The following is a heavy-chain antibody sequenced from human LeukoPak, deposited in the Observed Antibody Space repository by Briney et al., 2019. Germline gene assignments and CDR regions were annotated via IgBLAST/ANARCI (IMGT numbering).Heavy chain of an antibody. V-gene: IGHV3-30*01. Sequence: PGGSLRLSCAASGFTFSSYAMHWVRQAPGKGLEWVAVISYDGSNKYYADSVKGQFTISRDNSKNTLYLQMNSLRAEDTAVYYCARDHGTIAVAGMGYWGQGTLVTVSS. J-gene: IGHJ4*02. CDR1: GFTFSSYA. CDR3: ARDHGTIAVAGMGY. D-gene: IGHD6-19*01. CDR2: ISYDGSNK.